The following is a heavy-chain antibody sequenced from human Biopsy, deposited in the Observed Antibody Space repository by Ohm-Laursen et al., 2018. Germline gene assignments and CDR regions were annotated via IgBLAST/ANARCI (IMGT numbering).Heavy chain of an antibody. D-gene: IGHD3-22*01. CDR2: FFPGGST. CDR1: GGSINITN. V-gene: IGHV4-4*07. J-gene: IGHJ3*01. CDR3: ASVVLGPTNDAFDL. Sequence: SETLSLTCDVSGGSINITNWSWTGQPAGKDREWIGRFFPGGSTNYNPSPKSRVTMSVDTSKKQLSLRLRSVTAADTAMYYCASVVLGPTNDAFDLWGQGTMVVVSS.